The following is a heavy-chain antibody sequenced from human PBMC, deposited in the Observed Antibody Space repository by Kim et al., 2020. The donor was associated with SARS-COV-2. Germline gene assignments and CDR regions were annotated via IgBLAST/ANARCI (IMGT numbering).Heavy chain of an antibody. Sequence: GGSLRLSCAASGLTFSKAWMSWVRQAPGKGLEWVGRIKSKTDGGTTDYGAPVKGRFSISGEDCKKTLYLQMNSLKTEDTAVYYCTTDLRYCSNTNCYEVDYWGQGTLVTVSS. V-gene: IGHV3-15*01. CDR1: GLTFSKAW. D-gene: IGHD2-2*01. J-gene: IGHJ4*02. CDR2: IKSKTDGGTT. CDR3: TTDLRYCSNTNCYEVDY.